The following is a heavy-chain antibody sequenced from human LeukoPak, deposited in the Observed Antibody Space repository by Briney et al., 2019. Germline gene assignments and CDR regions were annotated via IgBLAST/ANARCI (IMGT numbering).Heavy chain of an antibody. CDR2: ISGSGGST. J-gene: IGHJ4*02. CDR3: AEDLGVYAIFSSGYFDY. Sequence: GGSLRLSCAASGFTFSSYAMSWVRQAPGKGLEWVSAISGSGGSTYYADSVKGRFTISRDNSKNTLYLQMNSLRAEDTAVYYCAEDLGVYAIFSSGYFDYWGQGTLVTVSS. V-gene: IGHV3-23*01. D-gene: IGHD2-8*01. CDR1: GFTFSSYA.